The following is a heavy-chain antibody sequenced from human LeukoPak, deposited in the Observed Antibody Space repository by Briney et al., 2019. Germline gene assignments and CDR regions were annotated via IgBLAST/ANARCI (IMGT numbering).Heavy chain of an antibody. CDR3: ARYGFLSSWQYYYYYYMDV. J-gene: IGHJ6*03. CDR1: GYTFTSYG. D-gene: IGHD6-13*01. V-gene: IGHV1-18*01. Sequence: ASVTVSCKASGYTFTSYGISWVRQAPGQGLEWMGWISAYNGNTNYAQKLQGRVNMTTDTSTSTAYMALRSLRSDDTAVYYCARYGFLSSWQYYYYYYMDVWGKGTTVTVSS. CDR2: ISAYNGNT.